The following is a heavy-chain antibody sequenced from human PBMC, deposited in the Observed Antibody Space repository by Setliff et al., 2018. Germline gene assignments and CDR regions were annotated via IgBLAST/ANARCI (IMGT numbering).Heavy chain of an antibody. V-gene: IGHV3-73*01. D-gene: IGHD6-19*01. CDR1: GFSFSGSA. CDR3: AKARSAGQWLVYFDY. CDR2: IRGRTDNYAT. Sequence: PGGSMRLSCAASGFSFSGSAVYWVRQASVKGLEWIGRIRGRTDNYATAYAASVRGRFTISRDNSKNTLYLQMNSLRAEDTAVYYCAKARSAGQWLVYFDYWGQGTLVTVSS. J-gene: IGHJ4*02.